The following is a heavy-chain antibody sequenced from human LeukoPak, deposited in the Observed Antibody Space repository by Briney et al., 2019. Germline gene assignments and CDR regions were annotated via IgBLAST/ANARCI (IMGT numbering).Heavy chain of an antibody. D-gene: IGHD4-17*01. CDR2: IYSGGST. J-gene: IGHJ6*02. CDR1: GFTVSSNY. CDR3: ARDQAVTTYYYYGMDV. Sequence: GGSLRLSCAASGFTVSSNYMSWVRQAPGKGLEWVSVIYSGGSTYYADSVKGRFIISRDNSKNTLYLQMNSLRAEDTAVYYCARDQAVTTYYYYGMDVWGQGTTVTVSS. V-gene: IGHV3-66*01.